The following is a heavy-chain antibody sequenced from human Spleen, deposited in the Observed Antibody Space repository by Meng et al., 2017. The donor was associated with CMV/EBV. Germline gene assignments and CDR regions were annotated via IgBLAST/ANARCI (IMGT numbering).Heavy chain of an antibody. CDR1: GFTFSSYS. CDR2: ISSSSSYI. J-gene: IGHJ5*02. D-gene: IGHD6-6*01. CDR3: ARVVLAARSGHNWFDP. V-gene: IGHV3-21*01. Sequence: GESLKISCAASGFTFSSYSMNWVRQAPGKGLEWVSSISSSSSYIYYADSVKGRFTISRDNAKNSLYLQMNSLRAEDTAVYYCARVVLAARSGHNWFDPWGQGTLVTVSS.